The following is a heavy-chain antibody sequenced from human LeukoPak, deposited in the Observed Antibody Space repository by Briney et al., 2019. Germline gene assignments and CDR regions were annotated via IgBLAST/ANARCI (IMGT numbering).Heavy chain of an antibody. J-gene: IGHJ4*02. Sequence: GGSLRLSCAASGFTFSSYWMSWVRQAPGKGLECVANIKQDGSEKYYVDSVKGRFTISRDNAKNSLYLQMNSLRAEDTAVYYCANVGVDFWSGYPDPYFDYWGQGTLVTVSS. V-gene: IGHV3-7*01. CDR1: GFTFSSYW. CDR3: ANVGVDFWSGYPDPYFDY. CDR2: IKQDGSEK. D-gene: IGHD3-3*01.